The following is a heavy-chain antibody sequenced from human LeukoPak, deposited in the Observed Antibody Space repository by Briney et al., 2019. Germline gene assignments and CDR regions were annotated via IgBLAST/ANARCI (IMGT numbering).Heavy chain of an antibody. CDR2: INPNNGGT. D-gene: IGHD3/OR15-3a*01. V-gene: IGHV1-2*02. Sequence: ASVKVSCKASGFTFTGYYMHWVRQAPGQGLEWMGWINPNNGGTNYAQTVQDRVTMTRDTSISTAYMELSRLRSDDTALYYCARWTTTYLDYWGQGTLVTVSS. J-gene: IGHJ4*02. CDR1: GFTFTGYY. CDR3: ARWTTTYLDY.